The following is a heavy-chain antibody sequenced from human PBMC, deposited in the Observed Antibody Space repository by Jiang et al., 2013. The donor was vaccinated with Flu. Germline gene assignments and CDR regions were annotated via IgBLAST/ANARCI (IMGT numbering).Heavy chain of an antibody. Sequence: SGAEVKKPGSSVKVSCKASGDIFSNYAISWVRRAPGLGLEWMGGIIPLFDRADYAQKFQGRVTITADESTSTVSMELSSLGFEDTAVYYCARGNIVILTSTPTADAFDIWGQGTLVTVSS. CDR2: IIPLFDRA. CDR3: ARGNIVILTSTPTADAFDI. V-gene: IGHV1-69*01. D-gene: IGHD5-12*01. J-gene: IGHJ3*02. CDR1: GDIFSNYA.